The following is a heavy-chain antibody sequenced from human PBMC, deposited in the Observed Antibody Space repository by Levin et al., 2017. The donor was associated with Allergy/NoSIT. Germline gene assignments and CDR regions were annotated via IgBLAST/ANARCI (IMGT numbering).Heavy chain of an antibody. D-gene: IGHD6-6*01. CDR1: GDISRVYT. Sequence: SVKVSCKASGDISRVYTITWVRQAPGQGLEWMGTIIPILGTATYARELQGRVTITADRSTTTTYMELSSLRSDDTAVYYCASPLYSNSSGEGYWGQGTLVTVSS. V-gene: IGHV1-69*08. J-gene: IGHJ4*02. CDR2: IIPILGTA. CDR3: ASPLYSNSSGEGY.